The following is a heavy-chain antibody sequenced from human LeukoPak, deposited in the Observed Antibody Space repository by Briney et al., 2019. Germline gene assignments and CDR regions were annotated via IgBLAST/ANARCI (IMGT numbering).Heavy chain of an antibody. D-gene: IGHD3-10*01. CDR1: GFTFSSYS. Sequence: NSGGSLRLSCAASGFTFSSYSMNWVRQAPGKGLEWVSSISSSSSYIYYADSVKGRFTISRDNAKNSLYLQMNSLRAEDTAVYYCASDYYGSGSPPLGFDIWGQGTMVTVSS. V-gene: IGHV3-21*04. J-gene: IGHJ3*02. CDR3: ASDYYGSGSPPLGFDI. CDR2: ISSSSSYI.